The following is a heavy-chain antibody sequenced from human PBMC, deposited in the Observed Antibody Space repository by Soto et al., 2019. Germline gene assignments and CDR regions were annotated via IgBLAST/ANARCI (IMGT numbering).Heavy chain of an antibody. J-gene: IGHJ4*02. D-gene: IGHD3-3*01. CDR3: ARDVDYDFWSGLGYYFDY. V-gene: IGHV3-21*01. Sequence: EVQLVESGGGLVKPGGSLRLSCAASGFTFSSYSMNWVRQAPGKGLEWVSSISSSSNYIYYADSVKGRFTISRDNAKNSLYLQMNSLRAEDTAVYYCARDVDYDFWSGLGYYFDYWGQGTLVTVSS. CDR1: GFTFSSYS. CDR2: ISSSSNYI.